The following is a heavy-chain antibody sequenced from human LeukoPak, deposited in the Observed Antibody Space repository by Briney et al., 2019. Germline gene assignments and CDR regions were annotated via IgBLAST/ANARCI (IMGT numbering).Heavy chain of an antibody. J-gene: IGHJ4*02. V-gene: IGHV3-9*03. CDR2: ISWNSGSL. CDR3: VKDSGSGSYFGWGYFDS. Sequence: PGGSLRLSCAASGFTFDDYAMHWVRQAPGKGLEWVSGISWNSGSLGYADSVTGRFTISRDNAKNSLYLQMNGLTTEDMALYYCVKDSGSGSYFGWGYFDSWGQGTGVTVSS. D-gene: IGHD1-26*01. CDR1: GFTFDDYA.